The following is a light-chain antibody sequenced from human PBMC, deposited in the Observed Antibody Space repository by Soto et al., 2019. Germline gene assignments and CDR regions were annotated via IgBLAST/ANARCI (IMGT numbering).Light chain of an antibody. V-gene: IGKV2-30*02. CDR3: MQGTHWPWT. Sequence: DVVMTQSPLSLPVTLGQPASISCRSSQSLIHSDGDTYLNWFQQRPGQSPRRLIYKVSDRDSGVPDRFSGSGSGTDFTLKISRVEAEDVGIYYCMQGTHWPWTFGQGTEVEIK. CDR1: QSLIHSDGDTY. CDR2: KVS. J-gene: IGKJ1*01.